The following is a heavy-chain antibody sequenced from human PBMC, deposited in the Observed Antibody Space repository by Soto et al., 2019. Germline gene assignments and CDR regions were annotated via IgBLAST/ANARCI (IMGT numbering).Heavy chain of an antibody. Sequence: GGSLRLSCAASGFTFSSYSMNWVRQAPGKGLEWVSSISSSSSYIYYAASVKGRFTISRDNAKNSLYLQMNSLRAEDTAVYYCARAYGYTVDYWGQGTLVTVSS. CDR3: ARAYGYTVDY. J-gene: IGHJ4*02. CDR2: ISSSSSYI. CDR1: GFTFSSYS. D-gene: IGHD6-25*01. V-gene: IGHV3-21*01.